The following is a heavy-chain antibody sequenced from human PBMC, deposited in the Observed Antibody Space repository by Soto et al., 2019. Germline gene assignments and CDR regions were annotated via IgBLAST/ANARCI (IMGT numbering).Heavy chain of an antibody. CDR2: IYYSGST. CDR1: GGSISSYY. Sequence: KASETVSLTCTVSGGSISSYYWSWIRQPPGKGLEWIGYIYYSGSTNYNPSLKSRVTISVDTSKNQFSPKLSSVTAADTAVYYCARGHYDFWSGYYTPGGNWFDPWGQGTLVTVSS. CDR3: ARGHYDFWSGYYTPGGNWFDP. V-gene: IGHV4-59*01. J-gene: IGHJ5*02. D-gene: IGHD3-3*01.